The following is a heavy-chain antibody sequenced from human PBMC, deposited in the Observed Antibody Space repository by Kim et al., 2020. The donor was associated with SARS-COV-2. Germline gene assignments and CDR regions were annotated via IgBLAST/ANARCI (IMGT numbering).Heavy chain of an antibody. CDR1: GFSFSDYG. D-gene: IGHD6-13*01. J-gene: IGHJ4*02. CDR3: AKPPQPGIAASVVN. CDR2: ISRDGNIK. Sequence: GGSLRLSCVASGFSFSDYGMHWVRQAPGKGLEWVAVISRDGNIKYYADSVRGRFTISRDNSRNTLYLQMNSLRGDDTAVYYCAKPPQPGIAASVVNWGQGTLVTVSS. V-gene: IGHV3-30*18.